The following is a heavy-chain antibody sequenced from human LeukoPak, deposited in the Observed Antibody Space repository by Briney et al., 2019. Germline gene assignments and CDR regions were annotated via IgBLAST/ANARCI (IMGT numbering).Heavy chain of an antibody. J-gene: IGHJ4*02. CDR2: INHSGSP. CDR1: GGSFSGYY. V-gene: IGHV4-34*01. CDR3: ASQDY. Sequence: SETPSLTCAVYGGSFSGYYWSWIRQPPGKGLEWIGEINHSGSPNYNPSLKSRVTISVDTSKNQFSLKLSSVTAADTAVYYCASQDYWGQGTLVTVSS.